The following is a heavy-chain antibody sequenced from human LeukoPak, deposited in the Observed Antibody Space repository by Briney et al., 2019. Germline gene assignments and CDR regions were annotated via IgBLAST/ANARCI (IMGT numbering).Heavy chain of an antibody. CDR2: IYYSGST. D-gene: IGHD5-18*01. CDR3: ARGTRTADY. CDR1: GASISSGGFY. J-gene: IGHJ4*02. Sequence: YPSETLPLTCTVSGASISSGGFYWSWIRQHPGKALEWIGYIYYSGSTYYNPSLKSRVTISVDTSENQFSLRLSSVTAADTAVYYCARGTRTADYWGQGTLVTVSS. V-gene: IGHV4-31*03.